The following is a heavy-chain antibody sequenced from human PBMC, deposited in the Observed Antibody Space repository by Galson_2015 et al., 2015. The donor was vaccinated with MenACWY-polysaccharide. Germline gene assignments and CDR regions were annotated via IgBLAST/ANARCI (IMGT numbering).Heavy chain of an antibody. CDR2: IWHDGSQI. Sequence: SLRLSCAASGFNLSDYALHWVRQAPGKGLDWVAVIWHDGSQIYYADSLKGRFTISRDNSKSADTVCLLMESLKVEDTAVYFCARGSRKGQYWGLDFWGQGTMVTVSS. CDR3: ARGSRKGQYWGLDF. CDR1: GFNLSDYA. D-gene: IGHD2-8*02. V-gene: IGHV3-33*01. J-gene: IGHJ6*02.